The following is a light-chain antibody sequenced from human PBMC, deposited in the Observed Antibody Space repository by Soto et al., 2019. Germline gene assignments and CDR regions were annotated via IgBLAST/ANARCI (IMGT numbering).Light chain of an antibody. Sequence: DIQMTQSPSSLSASVGDRVTMAFRASQTVYNYLNWYQQKPGKAPKPLIYGASSLQGGVPSRFSGSGSGTDFTLTISSLQPEDFATYYCQQSYSTPPNTFGQGTRLEIK. J-gene: IGKJ5*01. CDR3: QQSYSTPPNT. V-gene: IGKV1-39*01. CDR2: GAS. CDR1: QTVYNY.